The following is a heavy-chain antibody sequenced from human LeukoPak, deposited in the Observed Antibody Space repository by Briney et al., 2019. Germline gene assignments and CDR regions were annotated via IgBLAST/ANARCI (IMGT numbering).Heavy chain of an antibody. CDR3: ARDYAAAGSPLRFDP. CDR1: GYTFTSYG. J-gene: IGHJ5*02. Sequence: ASVKVSCKASGYTFTSYGISWVRQAPGQGLEWMGWISAYNGNTNYAQKLQGRVTMTTDTSTSTAYMELRSLRSEDTAVYYCARDYAAAGSPLRFDPWGQGTLVTVSS. V-gene: IGHV1-18*01. CDR2: ISAYNGNT. D-gene: IGHD6-13*01.